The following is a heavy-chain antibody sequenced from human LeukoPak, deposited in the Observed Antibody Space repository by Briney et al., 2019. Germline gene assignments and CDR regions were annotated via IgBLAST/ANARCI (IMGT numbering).Heavy chain of an antibody. V-gene: IGHV3-30*02. D-gene: IGHD6-13*01. J-gene: IGHJ6*03. CDR1: GFTFSSYG. Sequence: GGSLRLSCAASGFTFSSYGMHWVRQAPGKGLEWVAFIRYDGSNKYYADSVKGRFTISRDNSKNTLYLQMNSLRAEDTAVYYCAKGGVLYSSSPHYYMDVWGKGTTVTVSS. CDR2: IRYDGSNK. CDR3: AKGGVLYSSSPHYYMDV.